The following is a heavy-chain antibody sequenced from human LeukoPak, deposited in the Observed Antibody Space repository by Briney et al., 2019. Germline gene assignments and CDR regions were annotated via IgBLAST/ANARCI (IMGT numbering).Heavy chain of an antibody. CDR2: ISSSGSTI. V-gene: IGHV3-48*03. CDR3: ARVPLYSSGWYAEIDY. CDR1: GFTFSSYE. D-gene: IGHD6-19*01. Sequence: GGSLRLSCAASGFTFSSYEMNWVRQAPGKGLEWVSYISSSGSTIYYADSVKGRFTISRDNAKNSLYLQMNSLRAEDTAAYYCARVPLYSSGWYAEIDYWGQGTLVTVSS. J-gene: IGHJ4*02.